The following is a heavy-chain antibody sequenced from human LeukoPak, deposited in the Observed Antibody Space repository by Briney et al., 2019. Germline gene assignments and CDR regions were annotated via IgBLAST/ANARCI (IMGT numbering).Heavy chain of an antibody. CDR2: IYPGDSDT. CDR3: ARQGAIAAAQVSWFDP. Sequence: GESLKISCKGSGYSFTSYWIGWVRQMPGKGLEWMGIIYPGDSDTRYSPSFQGQVTISADKSISTDYLQWSSLKASDSAMYYCARQGAIAAAQVSWFDPWGQGTLVTVAS. V-gene: IGHV5-51*01. CDR1: GYSFTSYW. D-gene: IGHD6-13*01. J-gene: IGHJ5*02.